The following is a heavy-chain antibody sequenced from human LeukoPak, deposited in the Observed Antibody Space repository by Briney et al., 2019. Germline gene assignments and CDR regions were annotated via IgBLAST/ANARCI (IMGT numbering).Heavy chain of an antibody. CDR3: ARFDNRHGWFDP. D-gene: IGHD3-9*01. CDR1: GYTFTGYY. V-gene: IGHV1-8*02. Sequence: ASVKVSCKASGYTFTGYYMHWVRQATGQGLEWMGWMNPNSGNTGYAQKFQGRVTMTRNTSISTAYMELSSLRSEDTAVYYCARFDNRHGWFDPWGRGTLVTVSS. CDR2: MNPNSGNT. J-gene: IGHJ5*02.